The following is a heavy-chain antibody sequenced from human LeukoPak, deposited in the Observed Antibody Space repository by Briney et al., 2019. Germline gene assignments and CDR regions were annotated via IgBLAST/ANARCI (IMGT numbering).Heavy chain of an antibody. J-gene: IGHJ3*02. D-gene: IGHD3-22*01. CDR3: AKDRSSGYYPDAFDI. CDR1: GFTFSSYA. V-gene: IGHV3-23*01. Sequence: GGSLRLSCAASGFTFSSYAMSWVRQAPGKGLGWVSAISGSGGSTYYADSVKGRFTISRDNSKNTLYLQMNSLRAEDTAVYYCAKDRSSGYYPDAFDIWGQGTMVTVSS. CDR2: ISGSGGST.